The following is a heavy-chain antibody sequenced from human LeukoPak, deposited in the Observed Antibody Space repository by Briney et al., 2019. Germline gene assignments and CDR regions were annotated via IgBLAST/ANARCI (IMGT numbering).Heavy chain of an antibody. Sequence: GASVKVSCKTFNYTFTAYGINWVRQAPGQGLEWMGWIRSDNGKTNYAQKLQGRVTLTTDTTTSTAYMELRSLRSDDTAIYYCAREYSSGWYSGYYLGQGTLITVSS. CDR3: AREYSSGWYSGYY. D-gene: IGHD6-19*01. CDR1: NYTFTAYG. J-gene: IGHJ4*02. V-gene: IGHV1-18*01. CDR2: IRSDNGKT.